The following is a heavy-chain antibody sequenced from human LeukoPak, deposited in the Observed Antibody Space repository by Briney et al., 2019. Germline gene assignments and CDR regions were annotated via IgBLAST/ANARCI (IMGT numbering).Heavy chain of an antibody. CDR2: INPSGGST. CDR3: ARSRQPYDVTKAFDY. Sequence: ASVKVSCKASGYTFTSYYMHWVRQAPGQGLEWMGIINPSGGSTSYAQKFQGRVTMTRDTSTSTVYMELSSLRSEDTAVYYCARSRQPYDVTKAFDYWGQGTLVTVSS. V-gene: IGHV1-46*01. CDR1: GYTFTSYY. J-gene: IGHJ4*02. D-gene: IGHD4-17*01.